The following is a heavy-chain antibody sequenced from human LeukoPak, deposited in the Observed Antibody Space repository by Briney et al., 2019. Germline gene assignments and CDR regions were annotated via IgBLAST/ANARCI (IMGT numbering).Heavy chain of an antibody. CDR2: ITSSGGST. D-gene: IGHD3-22*01. Sequence: PGGSLRLSCSASGFTFSSYGMHWVRQAPGKGLEYVSAITSSGGSTYYADSVKGRFTISRVNSKNTLYLQMSSLGDEDTAVYYCVKGGSSGYFSPSIFDYWGQGALVTVSS. CDR3: VKGGSSGYFSPSIFDY. V-gene: IGHV3-64D*06. CDR1: GFTFSSYG. J-gene: IGHJ4*02.